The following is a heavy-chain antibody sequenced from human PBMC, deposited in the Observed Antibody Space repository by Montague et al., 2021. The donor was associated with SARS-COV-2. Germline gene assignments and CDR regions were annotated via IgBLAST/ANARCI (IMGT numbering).Heavy chain of an antibody. D-gene: IGHD3-10*01. J-gene: IGHJ4*02. CDR1: GWSISGYY. CDR3: ARRGSSVWGVTVSAEIDY. V-gene: IGHV4-34*01. Sequence: SETLSLTCSVSGWSISGYYCCGIRQPPEKGLVWMGEINHSGRTNTTPSLKSRVIISVYTSKNQFSLKLSSVTAADTAVYYCARRGSSVWGVTVSAEIDYWGQGTLVIVSS. CDR2: INHSGRT.